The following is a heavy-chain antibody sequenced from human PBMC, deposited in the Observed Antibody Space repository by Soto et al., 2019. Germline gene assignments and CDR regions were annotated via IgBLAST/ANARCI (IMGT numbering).Heavy chain of an antibody. J-gene: IGHJ4*02. Sequence: SETLSLTCAVSGGSISSGGYSWSWIRQPPGRGLEWIGYMYHSGSTYYNPSLKSRVTISIDRSKNQFSLKLSSLTAADTAVHYCARVPDYWGQGILVTVSS. CDR1: GGSISSGGYS. CDR3: ARVPDY. CDR2: MYHSGST. V-gene: IGHV4-30-2*01. D-gene: IGHD2-2*01.